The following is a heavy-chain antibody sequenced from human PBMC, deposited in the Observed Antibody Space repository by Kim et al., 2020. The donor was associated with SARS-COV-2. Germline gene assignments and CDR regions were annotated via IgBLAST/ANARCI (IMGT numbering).Heavy chain of an antibody. CDR3: ARESAY. V-gene: IGHV3-7*01. CDR2: PDGVAT. Sequence: PDGVATFYVDSVRGRFTISRDNAKNSLYLQMNTLRDDDTGIYYCARESAYWGQGTLVTVSS. J-gene: IGHJ4*02.